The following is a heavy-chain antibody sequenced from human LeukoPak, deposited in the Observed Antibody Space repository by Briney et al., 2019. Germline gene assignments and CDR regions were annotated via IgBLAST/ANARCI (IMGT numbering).Heavy chain of an antibody. CDR1: GFTFSSYA. CDR3: SKFIVAAGSDY. J-gene: IGHJ4*02. Sequence: GGSLRLSCAASGFTFSSYAMTWVRQAPGKGLEWVSGISSSGGSTYYADSVKGRFTISRDNSKNTLYLQMNSLRAEDTAIYYCSKFIVAAGSDYWGQGSLVTVSS. V-gene: IGHV3-23*01. D-gene: IGHD6-13*01. CDR2: ISSSGGST.